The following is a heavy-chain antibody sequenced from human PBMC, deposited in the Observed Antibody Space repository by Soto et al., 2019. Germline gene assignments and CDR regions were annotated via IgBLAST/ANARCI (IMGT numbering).Heavy chain of an antibody. V-gene: IGHV1-2*04. CDR2: INPNSGGT. D-gene: IGHD3-3*01. CDR3: ARGKWSGYYNHYYMDV. J-gene: IGHJ6*03. CDR1: GYTFTGYY. Sequence: GASVKVSCKASGYTFTGYYMHWVRQAPGQGLEWMGWINPNSGGTNYAQKFQGWVTMTRDTSISTAYMELSRLRSDDTAVYYCARGKWSGYYNHYYMDVWGKGTTVTVSS.